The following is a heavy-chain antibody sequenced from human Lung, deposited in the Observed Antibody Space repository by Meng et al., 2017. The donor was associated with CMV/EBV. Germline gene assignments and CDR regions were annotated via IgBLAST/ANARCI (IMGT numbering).Heavy chain of an antibody. CDR1: GGAFSSLT. V-gene: IGHV1-69*10. CDR3: ARVLPGYSNSWYWFDP. CDR2: IVPMLHIT. J-gene: IGHJ5*02. D-gene: IGHD5-18*01. Sequence: SXXVSXKASGGAFSSLTIGWVRQAPGQGLEWMGRIVPMLHITDYAQKFQGRVTFSADESTNTAYMELSSLRSEDTAVYYCARVLPGYSNSWYWFDPWGQGTQVIVSS.